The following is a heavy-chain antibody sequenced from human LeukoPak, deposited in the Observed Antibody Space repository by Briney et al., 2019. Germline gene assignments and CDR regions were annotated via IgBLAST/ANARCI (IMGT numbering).Heavy chain of an antibody. CDR2: IYYSGST. CDR3: ATTFSDILTPSYVFDF. Sequence: SETLSLTCTVSGGSISNPNYYWRWIRQPPGKGLQWIGTIYYSGSTYYHPYLKSRVYMVIDTSKTQFSLNRSSVSSADSAVFCCATTFSDILTPSYVFDFWGRGSVISVSS. J-gene: IGHJ4*01. V-gene: IGHV4-39*01. CDR1: GGSISNPNYY. D-gene: IGHD3-9*01.